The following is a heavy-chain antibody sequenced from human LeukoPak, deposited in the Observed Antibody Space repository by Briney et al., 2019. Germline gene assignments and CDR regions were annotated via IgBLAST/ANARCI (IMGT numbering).Heavy chain of an antibody. D-gene: IGHD4-23*01. Sequence: PGGSLRLSCAASGFTFSSFWMIWVRQAPGKGLEWVANIKQDGSEKYYVDSVKGRFTISRDNAKNSLYLQMNSLRAEDTAVYYCASPATPGITPIDYWGQGTLVTVSS. J-gene: IGHJ4*02. CDR2: IKQDGSEK. CDR1: GFTFSSFW. V-gene: IGHV3-7*01. CDR3: ASPATPGITPIDY.